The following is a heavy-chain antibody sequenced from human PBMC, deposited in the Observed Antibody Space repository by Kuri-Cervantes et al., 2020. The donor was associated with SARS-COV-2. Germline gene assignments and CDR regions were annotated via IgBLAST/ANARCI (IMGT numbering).Heavy chain of an antibody. Sequence: GESLKISCAASGFTFNSSPMHWVRQTPGKGLEWVALISYDGSNEYYADSVQGRFTISRDNSKNTLYLQMSSLRAEDTAVFYCARGVGYTQPFDSWGQGTLVTVSS. CDR2: ISYDGSNE. J-gene: IGHJ4*02. V-gene: IGHV3-30-3*01. CDR1: GFTFNSSP. CDR3: ARGVGYTQPFDS. D-gene: IGHD2-8*02.